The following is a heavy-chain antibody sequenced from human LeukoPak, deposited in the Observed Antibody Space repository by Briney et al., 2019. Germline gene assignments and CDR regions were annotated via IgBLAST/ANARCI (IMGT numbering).Heavy chain of an antibody. CDR2: IYSGGST. CDR3: ATHSSWAAFDY. J-gene: IGHJ4*02. CDR1: GFTVSSNY. Sequence: PGGSLRLSCAASGFTVSSNYMSWVRQAPGKGLEWVSVIYSGGSTYYADSVKGRFTISRDNSKNTVYLQMNSLRAEDTAVYYCATHSSWAAFDYWGQGTLVTVSS. D-gene: IGHD6-25*01. V-gene: IGHV3-53*01.